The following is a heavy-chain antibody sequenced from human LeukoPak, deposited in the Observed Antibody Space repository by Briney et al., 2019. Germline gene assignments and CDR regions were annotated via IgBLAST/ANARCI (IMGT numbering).Heavy chain of an antibody. J-gene: IGHJ6*03. CDR1: GGSISSYY. CDR3: ARAQLELPAYYMDV. V-gene: IGHV4-4*07. CDR2: IYTSGST. Sequence: SETLSLTCTVSGGSISSYYWSWIRQPAGKGLEWIGRIYTSGSTNYNPSLKSRVTMSVDTSKNQFSLKLSSVTAADTAVYYCARAQLELPAYYMDVWGKGTTVTVSS. D-gene: IGHD1-7*01.